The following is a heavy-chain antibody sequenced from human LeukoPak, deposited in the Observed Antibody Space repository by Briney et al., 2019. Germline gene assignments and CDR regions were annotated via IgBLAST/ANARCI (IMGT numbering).Heavy chain of an antibody. CDR1: GYTFTGYY. CDR3: TRGGSDWFYNYFDP. CDR2: IKPSSGDA. D-gene: IGHD6-19*01. Sequence: EASVNVSCKTSGYTFTGYYMFWVRQAPGQGLEWMGWIKPSSGDAKSAQKSQDRVTMTRDPSISTFYLEVTRLTSDDTAVYYCTRGGSDWFYNYFDPWGQGTLVTVSS. J-gene: IGHJ5*02. V-gene: IGHV1-2*02.